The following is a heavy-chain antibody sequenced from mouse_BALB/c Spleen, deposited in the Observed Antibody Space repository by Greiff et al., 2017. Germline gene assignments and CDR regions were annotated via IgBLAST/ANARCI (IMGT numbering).Heavy chain of an antibody. CDR2: ISSGGSYT. D-gene: IGHD2-2*01. CDR3: AREGTTMVTHYYAMDY. Sequence: EVQRVESGGGLVKPGGSLKLSCAASGFTFSSYAMSWVRQSPEKRLEWVAEISSGGSYTYYPDTVTGRFTISRDNAKNTLYLEMSSLRSEDTAMYYCAREGTTMVTHYYAMDYWGQGTSVTVSS. V-gene: IGHV5-9-4*01. J-gene: IGHJ4*01. CDR1: GFTFSSYA.